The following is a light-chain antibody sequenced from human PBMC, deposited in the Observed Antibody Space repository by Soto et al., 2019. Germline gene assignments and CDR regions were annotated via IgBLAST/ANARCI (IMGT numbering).Light chain of an antibody. J-gene: IGLJ1*01. CDR1: SGDIGGYDY. CDR2: EVT. V-gene: IGLV2-8*01. CDR3: SSYAGSNNPYV. Sequence: QSVLTQPPSASGSPGQSVPISCTGTSGDIGGYDYVSWYQQHPGKAPKLMIYEVTKRPLGVPDRFSGSKSGNTASLTVSGLQAEDEADYYCSSYAGSNNPYVFGTGTKLTVL.